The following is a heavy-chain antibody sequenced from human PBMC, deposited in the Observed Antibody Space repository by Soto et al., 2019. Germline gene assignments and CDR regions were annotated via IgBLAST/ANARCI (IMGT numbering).Heavy chain of an antibody. CDR3: TRDASRDSSAGGWFAP. J-gene: IGHJ5*02. D-gene: IGHD6-13*01. Sequence: NPGGSMRLSCAASGFTFRSFTMNWVRQAPGKGLEWVSTISSNSAYIYYTDALRGRFTISRDNAKNSLHLQMNSLRAEDTAVYYCTRDASRDSSAGGWFAPGGPETRVTFPS. CDR2: ISSNSAYI. V-gene: IGHV3-21*01. CDR1: GFTFRSFT.